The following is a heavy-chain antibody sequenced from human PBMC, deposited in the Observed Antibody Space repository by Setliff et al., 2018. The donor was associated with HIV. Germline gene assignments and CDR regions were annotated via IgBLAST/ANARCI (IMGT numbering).Heavy chain of an antibody. CDR1: GGSISSGGYY. D-gene: IGHD3-3*01. CDR3: ARAPITIFGVIIIPVYFDY. V-gene: IGHV4-31*03. J-gene: IGHJ4*02. CDR2: ISKSGST. Sequence: SETLSLTCTVSGGSISSGGYYWSWIRQLPGKGLECIGYISKSGSTYYNSSLKSRVSISVDTSKNQFSLQLSSVTAADTAVYYCARAPITIFGVIIIPVYFDYWGQGTLVTVSS.